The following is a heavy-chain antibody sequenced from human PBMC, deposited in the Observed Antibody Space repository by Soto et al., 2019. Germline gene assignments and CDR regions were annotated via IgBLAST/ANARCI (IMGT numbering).Heavy chain of an antibody. D-gene: IGHD2-15*01. CDR3: ARSQYCSGGSCYSFRH. V-gene: IGHV1-2*04. Sequence: ASVKVSCKASGYTFTGYYMHWVRQAPGQGLEWMGWINPNSGGTNYAQKFQGWVTMTRDMSISTAYMELSRLRSDDTAVYYCARSQYCSGGSCYSFRHWGQGTLVTVSS. J-gene: IGHJ1*01. CDR2: INPNSGGT. CDR1: GYTFTGYY.